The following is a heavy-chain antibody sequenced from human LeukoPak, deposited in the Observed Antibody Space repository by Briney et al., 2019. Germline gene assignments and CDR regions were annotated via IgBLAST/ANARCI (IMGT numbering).Heavy chain of an antibody. CDR1: GFTFDNYA. D-gene: IGHD1-1*01. CDR3: XRDXWNDLSGAFDV. V-gene: IGHV3-20*01. Sequence: GGSLRLSCAASGFTFDNYAMSWVRHAPGKGLEWVSGITWNGGSTGYADSVKGRFTISRDNAKNSLFLQMNSLGAEDTALYHCXRDXWNDLSGAFDVWGQGTVVTVSS. J-gene: IGHJ3*01. CDR2: ITWNGGST.